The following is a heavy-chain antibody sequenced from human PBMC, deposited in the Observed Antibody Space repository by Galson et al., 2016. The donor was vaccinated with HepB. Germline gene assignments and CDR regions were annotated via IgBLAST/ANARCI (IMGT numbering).Heavy chain of an antibody. V-gene: IGHV4-30-4*08. CDR2: IYYSGNT. D-gene: IGHD1-7*01. CDR1: GGSISSGAYY. CDR3: AKVSTGTRYWVAYYAMDV. Sequence: LTCTVSGGSISSGAYYWSWIRQHPGKGLEWMGYIYYSGNTYYNPSLKNRVTISVDTSTNQFSLKVNSVTAADTAVYYCAKVSTGTRYWVAYYAMDVWGHGTTVTVSS. J-gene: IGHJ6*02.